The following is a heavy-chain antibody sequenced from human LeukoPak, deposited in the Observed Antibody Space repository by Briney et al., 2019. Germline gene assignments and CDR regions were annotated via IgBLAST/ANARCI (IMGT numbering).Heavy chain of an antibody. V-gene: IGHV3-30*19. CDR2: ISYDGSNK. J-gene: IGHJ5*02. Sequence: GGSLRLSCAASGFTFSTSVMHWVRQAPGKGLEWVAVISYDGSNKYYADSVKGRFTISRDNSKNTLYLQMNSLRAEDTAVYYCARDSLVDYGDYVSPWFDPWGQGTLVTVSS. D-gene: IGHD4-17*01. CDR3: ARDSLVDYGDYVSPWFDP. CDR1: GFTFSTSV.